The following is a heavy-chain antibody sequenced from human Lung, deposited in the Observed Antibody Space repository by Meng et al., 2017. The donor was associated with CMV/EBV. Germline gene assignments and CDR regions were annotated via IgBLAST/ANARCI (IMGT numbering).Heavy chain of an antibody. CDR2: ISSSGSTI. CDR1: GFTFSDYY. D-gene: IGHD2-21*01. J-gene: IGHJ4*02. Sequence: GGSLRLSCAASGFTFSDYYMSWIRQAPGKGLEWVSYISSSGSTIYYADSVKGRLTISRDNAKNSLCLQMNSLRAEDTAVFYCARDRCGGDCYLHDYWGQGTLVTVSS. V-gene: IGHV3-11*01. CDR3: ARDRCGGDCYLHDY.